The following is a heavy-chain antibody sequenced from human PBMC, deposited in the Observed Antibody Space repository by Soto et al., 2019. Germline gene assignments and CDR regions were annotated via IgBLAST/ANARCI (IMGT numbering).Heavy chain of an antibody. CDR1: GFTFSSYA. J-gene: IGHJ4*02. Sequence: QVQLVESGGGVVQPGRSLRLSCAASGFTFSSYAMHWVRQAPGKGLEWVAVISYDGSNKYYADSGEGRFTNSRDNSKNALYLQVNSLRAEDTAVYYCARLSGRQEDFDYWGQGTLGTVAS. CDR2: ISYDGSNK. V-gene: IGHV3-30-3*01. D-gene: IGHD3-10*01. CDR3: ARLSGRQEDFDY.